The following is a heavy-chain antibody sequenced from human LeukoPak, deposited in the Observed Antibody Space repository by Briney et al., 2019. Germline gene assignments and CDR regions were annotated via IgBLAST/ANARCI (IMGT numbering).Heavy chain of an antibody. J-gene: IGHJ4*02. Sequence: PSETLSLTCTVSGGSLSSYYWSWIRQPPGKGLEWIGYIYYSGSTNYNPSLTSRVTISVDKSKNQFSLKLSSVTAADTAVYYCARLWFGELSNFDYWGQGSLVTVSS. V-gene: IGHV4-59*08. CDR1: GGSLSSYY. D-gene: IGHD3-10*01. CDR3: ARLWFGELSNFDY. CDR2: IYYSGST.